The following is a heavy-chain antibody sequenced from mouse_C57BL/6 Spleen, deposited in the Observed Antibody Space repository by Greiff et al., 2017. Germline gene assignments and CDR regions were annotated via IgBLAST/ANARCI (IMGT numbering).Heavy chain of an antibody. CDR3: VKGDSSESWFAY. J-gene: IGHJ3*01. Sequence: DVMLVESGGGLVQPKGSLKLSCAASGFTFNTYAMHWVRQAPGKGLEWVARIRSKSSNYATYYADSVKDRYTISRDDSQSMLYLQMNNLKTEDTAMYYCVKGDSSESWFAYWGQGTLVTVSA. V-gene: IGHV10-3*01. CDR2: IRSKSSNYAT. CDR1: GFTFNTYA. D-gene: IGHD3-2*02.